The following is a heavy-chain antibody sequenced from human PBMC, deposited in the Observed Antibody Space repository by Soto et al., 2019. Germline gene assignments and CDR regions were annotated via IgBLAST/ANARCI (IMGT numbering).Heavy chain of an antibody. J-gene: IGHJ6*02. CDR1: GFTFSDYY. D-gene: IGHD2-15*01. CDR3: ARGASGGSSANYYGFDV. Sequence: EVRLVESGGGLVQPGRSLRLSCAASGFTFSDYYMDWVRQTPGKGLEWVGRSRNKAHSYTTKYAASVQGRFTVSRDGSKNSFYLQMDSLKTDDTAVYYCARGASGGSSANYYGFDVWGQGTTVIVSS. CDR2: SRNKAHSYTT. V-gene: IGHV3-72*01.